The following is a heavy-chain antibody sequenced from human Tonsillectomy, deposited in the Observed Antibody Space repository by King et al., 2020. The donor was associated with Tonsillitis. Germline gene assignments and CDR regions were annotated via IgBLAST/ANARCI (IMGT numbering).Heavy chain of an antibody. CDR3: AKGETIFQVDY. CDR1: GYRFTASW. Sequence: QLVQSGAEVKKPGESLKISCEGSGYRFTASWIGWVRQMPGNDLEWLGIIYPGDSDTRYNPSFQGQVTISADRSISTAYLQWSSLTASDTAIFYCAKGETIFQVDYWGQGTLVTVSS. D-gene: IGHD3-3*01. J-gene: IGHJ4*02. V-gene: IGHV5-51*03. CDR2: IYPGDSDT.